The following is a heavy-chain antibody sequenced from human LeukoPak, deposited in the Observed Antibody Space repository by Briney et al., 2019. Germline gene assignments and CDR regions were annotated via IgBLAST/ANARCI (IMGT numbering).Heavy chain of an antibody. CDR2: IYYSGST. CDR3: AREFSWRHFDY. V-gene: IGHV4-59*12. D-gene: IGHD6-13*01. J-gene: IGHJ4*02. Sequence: SETLSLTCTVSGGSISSYYWSWIRQPPGKGLEWIGYIYYSGSTNYKPSLKSRVTISVETSKNQFSLKLRSVTAADTAVYYCAREFSWRHFDYWGQGTLVTVSS. CDR1: GGSISSYY.